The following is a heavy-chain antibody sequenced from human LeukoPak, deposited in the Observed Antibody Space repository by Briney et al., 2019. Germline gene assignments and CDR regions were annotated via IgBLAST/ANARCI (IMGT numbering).Heavy chain of an antibody. J-gene: IGHJ4*02. CDR3: ARVVVVPAAIPDKYYFDY. CDR2: IYHSGST. CDR1: GGSINSTNW. D-gene: IGHD2-2*02. Sequence: SETLSLTCAVSGGSINSTNWWSWVRQPPGKGLEWIGYIYHSGSTYYNPSLKSRVTISVDRSKNQFSLKLSSVTAADTAVYYCARVVVVPAAIPDKYYFDYWGQGTLVTVSS. V-gene: IGHV4-4*02.